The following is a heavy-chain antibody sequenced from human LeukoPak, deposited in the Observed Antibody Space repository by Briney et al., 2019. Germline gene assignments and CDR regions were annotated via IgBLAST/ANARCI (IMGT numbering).Heavy chain of an antibody. V-gene: IGHV1-46*01. Sequence: ASVKASYKPSVYTFTSYYMHWLRQAPGQGLEWMGIINPSGGSTSYAQKFQCRVTMTRDTSTSTVYMELSSLRSEDTAVYYCARDVTMVRGVINYGMDVWAQGTTVTVSS. CDR2: INPSGGST. J-gene: IGHJ6*02. CDR1: VYTFTSYY. D-gene: IGHD3-10*01. CDR3: ARDVTMVRGVINYGMDV.